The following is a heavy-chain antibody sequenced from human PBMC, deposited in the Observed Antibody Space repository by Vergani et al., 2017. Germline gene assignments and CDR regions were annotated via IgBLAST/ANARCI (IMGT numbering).Heavy chain of an antibody. V-gene: IGHV3-23*01. CDR3: AKDLVMVRGVYSYWYVDL. CDR1: GFTFSSYA. D-gene: IGHD3-10*01. CDR2: ISGSGGST. J-gene: IGHJ2*01. Sequence: EVQLLESGGGLVQPGGSLRLSCAASGFTFSSYAMSWVRQAPGKGLEWVSAISGSGGSTYYADSVKGRFTISRDNSKNTLYLQMNSLRAEDTAVYYCAKDLVMVRGVYSYWYVDLWGRGTLVTVSS.